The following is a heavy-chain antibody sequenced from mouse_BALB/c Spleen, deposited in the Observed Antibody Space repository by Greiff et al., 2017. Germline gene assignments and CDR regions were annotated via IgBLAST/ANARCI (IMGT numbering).Heavy chain of an antibody. CDR2: IDPENGNT. J-gene: IGHJ4*01. Sequence: VQLQQSGAELVRPGALVKLSCKASGFNIKDYYMHWVKQRPEQGLEWIGWIDPENGNTIYDPKFQGKASITADTSSNTAYLQLSSLTSEDTAVYYCARGNYMGAMDYWGQGTSVTVSS. D-gene: IGHD2-1*01. CDR1: GFNIKDYY. V-gene: IGHV14-1*02. CDR3: ARGNYMGAMDY.